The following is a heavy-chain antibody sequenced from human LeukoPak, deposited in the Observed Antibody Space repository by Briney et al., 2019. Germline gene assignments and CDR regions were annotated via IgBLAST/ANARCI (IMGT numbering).Heavy chain of an antibody. Sequence: GGSLRLSCAASGFTFSSYGVHWVRQAPGKGLEWVAVISYDGSNKYYADSVKGRFAISRDKSKNTLHLQMNSLRAEDAAVYFCAREASSGLGAFDIWGQGTMVTVSS. CDR3: AREASSGLGAFDI. CDR1: GFTFSSYG. V-gene: IGHV3-30*03. CDR2: ISYDGSNK. J-gene: IGHJ3*02. D-gene: IGHD3-22*01.